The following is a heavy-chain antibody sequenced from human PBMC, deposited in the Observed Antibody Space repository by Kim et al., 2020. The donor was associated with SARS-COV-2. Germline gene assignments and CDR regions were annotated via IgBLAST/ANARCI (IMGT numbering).Heavy chain of an antibody. J-gene: IGHJ4*01. Sequence: GESLKISCKGSGYSFNSYWIGWVRQMPGKGLEWMGIIYPGDSDTRYSPSFQVQVPISADKSISTAYLQWSSLKASDTAMYYCASSIAVAGTNIFDYWGQGTLVTVSS. CDR3: ASSIAVAGTNIFDY. CDR2: IYPGDSDT. D-gene: IGHD6-19*01. V-gene: IGHV5-51*01. CDR1: GYSFNSYW.